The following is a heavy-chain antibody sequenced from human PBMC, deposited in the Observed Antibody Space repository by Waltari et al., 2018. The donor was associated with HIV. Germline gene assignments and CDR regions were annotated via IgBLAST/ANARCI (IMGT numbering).Heavy chain of an antibody. D-gene: IGHD2-15*01. CDR3: ARDQGYCSGGSCYSPDYYYYYGMDV. CDR2: IWYDGSNK. V-gene: IGHV3-33*01. J-gene: IGHJ6*02. CDR1: GFTFSSYG. Sequence: QVQLVESGGGVVQPGRSLRLSGAASGFTFSSYGMHWVRQAPGKGLEWVAVIWYDGSNKYYADSVKGRFTISRDNSKNTLYLQMNSLRAEDTAVYYCARDQGYCSGGSCYSPDYYYYYGMDVWGQGP.